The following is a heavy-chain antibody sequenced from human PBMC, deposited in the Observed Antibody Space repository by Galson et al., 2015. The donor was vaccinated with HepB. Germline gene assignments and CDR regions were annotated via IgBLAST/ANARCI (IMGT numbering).Heavy chain of an antibody. D-gene: IGHD2-2*01. CDR1: GFTFSSYA. J-gene: IGHJ3*02. CDR3: AKGYCSSTSCFYSSSSGAFDI. V-gene: IGHV3-23*01. Sequence: SLRLSCAASGFTFSSYAMSWVRQAPGKGLEWVSAISGSGGSTYYADSVKGRFTISRDNSKNTLYLQMNSLRAEDTAVYYCAKGYCSSTSCFYSSSSGAFDIWGQGTMVTVSS. CDR2: ISGSGGST.